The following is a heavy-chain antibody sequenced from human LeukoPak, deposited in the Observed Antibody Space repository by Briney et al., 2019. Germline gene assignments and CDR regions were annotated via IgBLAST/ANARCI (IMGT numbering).Heavy chain of an antibody. J-gene: IGHJ6*02. CDR2: MNPNSGNT. Sequence: ASVKVSCKASGYTFTSYDINWVRQATGQGLEWMGWMNPNSGNTGYAQKFQGRVTMTRNTSISTAYMELSSLRSEDTVVYYCARAPTGYSYGPYYYYYYGMDVWGQGTTVTVSS. D-gene: IGHD5-18*01. CDR3: ARAPTGYSYGPYYYYYYGMDV. V-gene: IGHV1-8*01. CDR1: GYTFTSYD.